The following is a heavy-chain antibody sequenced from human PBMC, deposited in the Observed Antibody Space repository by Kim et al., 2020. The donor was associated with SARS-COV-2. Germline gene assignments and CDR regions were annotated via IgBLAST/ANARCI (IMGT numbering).Heavy chain of an antibody. CDR1: GFTFSNAW. D-gene: IGHD2-8*01. Sequence: GGSLRLSCAASGFTFSNAWMSWVRQAPGKGLEWVGRIKSKTDGGTTDYAAPVKGRFTISRDDSKNTLYLQMNSLKTEDTAVYYCTTFIVLMVYATDYWGQGTLVTVSS. V-gene: IGHV3-15*01. CDR3: TTFIVLMVYATDY. CDR2: IKSKTDGGTT. J-gene: IGHJ4*02.